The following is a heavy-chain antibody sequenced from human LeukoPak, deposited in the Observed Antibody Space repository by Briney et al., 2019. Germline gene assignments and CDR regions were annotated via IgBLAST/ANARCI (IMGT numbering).Heavy chain of an antibody. CDR2: IRYDGIKK. CDR3: AKDDNGPQDN. J-gene: IGHJ4*02. Sequence: GGSLRLSCAASGFTFDNYGMHWVRQAPGKWLEWVALIRYDGIKKFYAGSVKGRFTISRDNSKNTLYLQMNSLRLEDTALYYCAKDDNGPQDNWGQGTLVTVSS. V-gene: IGHV3-30*02. CDR1: GFTFDNYG. D-gene: IGHD1-14*01.